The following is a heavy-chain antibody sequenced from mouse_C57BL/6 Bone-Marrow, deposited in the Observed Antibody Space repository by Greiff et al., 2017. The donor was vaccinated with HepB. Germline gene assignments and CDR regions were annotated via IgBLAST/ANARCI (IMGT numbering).Heavy chain of an antibody. D-gene: IGHD1-1*02. CDR1: GFTFSDFY. V-gene: IGHV7-1*01. CDR2: SRNKANDYTT. CDR3: ARDGGGGLAAPFDV. J-gene: IGHJ1*03. Sequence: EVKLMESGGGLVQSGRSLRLSCATSGFTFSDFYMEWVRQAPGKGLEWIAASRNKANDYTTEYSASVKGRFIVSRDTSQSILYLQMNALRAEDTAIYYCARDGGGGLAAPFDVWGTGTTVTVSS.